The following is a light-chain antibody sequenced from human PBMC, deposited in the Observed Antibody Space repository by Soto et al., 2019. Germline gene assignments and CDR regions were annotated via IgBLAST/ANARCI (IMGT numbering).Light chain of an antibody. CDR2: DVS. CDR1: SSDVGGYNY. J-gene: IGLJ2*01. V-gene: IGLV2-14*01. CDR3: SSYTSSSTLLVV. Sequence: QSVLTQPASVSGSPGQSITISCTGTSSDVGGYNYVSWYQQHPGKDPKLMIYDVSNRPSGVSNRFSGSKSGNTASLTISGLQAEDEADYYCSSYTSSSTLLVVFGGGTKLTVL.